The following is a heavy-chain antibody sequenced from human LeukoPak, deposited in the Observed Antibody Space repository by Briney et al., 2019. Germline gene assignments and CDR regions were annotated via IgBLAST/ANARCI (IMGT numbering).Heavy chain of an antibody. D-gene: IGHD3-22*01. CDR3: ATDFYDST. CDR1: GFTFSNVW. J-gene: IGHJ5*02. Sequence: GGSLRLSCATSGFTFSNVWMNWVRQAPGKGLEWVGRIRSNSDGGTIDYAAPVKGRFTLSRDDSKTTLYLQVNSLQTEDTAVYYCATDFYDSTWGQGTLVTVSS. V-gene: IGHV3-15*07. CDR2: IRSNSDGGTI.